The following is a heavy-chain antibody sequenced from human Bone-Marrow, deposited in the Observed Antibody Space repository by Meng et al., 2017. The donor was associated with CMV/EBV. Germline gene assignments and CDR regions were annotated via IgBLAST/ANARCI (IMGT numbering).Heavy chain of an antibody. CDR1: GFTFDDYG. CDR3: ARDRVRGRAYWYYDR. Sequence: GGSLRLSCAASGFTFDDYGMSWVRQAPGKGLEWVSGINWNGGSTGYADSVKGRFTISRDNAKNSLYLQMNSLRAEDTALYYCARDRVRGRAYWYYDRWGRGTLVTVSS. V-gene: IGHV3-20*04. CDR2: INWNGGST. D-gene: IGHD3-10*01. J-gene: IGHJ2*01.